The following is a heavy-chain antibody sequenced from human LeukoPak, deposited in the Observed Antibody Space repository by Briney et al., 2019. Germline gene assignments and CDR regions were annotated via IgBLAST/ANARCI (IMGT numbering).Heavy chain of an antibody. D-gene: IGHD3-22*01. CDR3: ARHTYYYDSRGYLR. V-gene: IGHV4-39*01. CDR1: GGSISSSSYY. Sequence: KPSETRSLTCTVSGGSISSSSYYWGWIRQPPGKGLEWIGSIYYSGSTYYNPSLKSRVTISVDTSKNQFSLKLSSVTAADTAVYYCARHTYYYDSRGYLRWGQGTLVTVSS. CDR2: IYYSGST. J-gene: IGHJ4*02.